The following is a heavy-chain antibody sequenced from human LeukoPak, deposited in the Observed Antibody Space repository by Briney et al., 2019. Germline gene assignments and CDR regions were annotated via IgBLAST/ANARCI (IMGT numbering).Heavy chain of an antibody. CDR2: ISTYNGNT. V-gene: IGHV1-18*01. CDR3: AKDPTEDFWSGFYSYFDF. Sequence: ASVKVSCKASGYTFTTYGLSWVRQAPGQGLEWMGWISTYNGNTNYAQKFQGRVTMTTDTSTSTAYMELRSLRSDDTAVYYCAKDPTEDFWSGFYSYFDFWGQGTLVTVSS. CDR1: GYTFTTYG. D-gene: IGHD3-3*01. J-gene: IGHJ4*02.